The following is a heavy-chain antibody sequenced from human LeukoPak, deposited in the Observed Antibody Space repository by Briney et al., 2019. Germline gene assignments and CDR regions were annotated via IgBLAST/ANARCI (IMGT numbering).Heavy chain of an antibody. D-gene: IGHD1-1*01. CDR1: GFTFSSYS. J-gene: IGHJ4*02. CDR3: SRGGTDDPFNY. CDR2: ISLRSDYI. V-gene: IGHV3-21*01. Sequence: PGGSLRLSCAASGFTFSSYSMNWLRQAPGKALEWASSISLRSDYIYYVDSVKGRLTISRDKAKSSLYLQMNSLRAGDTAVYYCSRGGTDDPFNYWGQGTLVTVSS.